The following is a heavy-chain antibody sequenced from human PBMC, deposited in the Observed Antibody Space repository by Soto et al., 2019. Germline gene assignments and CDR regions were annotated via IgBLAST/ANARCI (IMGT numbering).Heavy chain of an antibody. J-gene: IGHJ6*02. CDR3: ARDRGGLTPGYFYGMDV. CDR2: IYYSGST. CDR1: VGSISSGGYY. D-gene: IGHD3-10*01. V-gene: IGHV4-31*03. Sequence: QVQLQESGPGLVKPSQTLSLTCTVSVGSISSGGYYWSWIRQHPGKGLEWIGYIYYSGSTYYNPSLKSRVTISVDTSKNRLVLKLRSVPPADTAVYYCARDRGGLTPGYFYGMDVWGQGTTVTVS.